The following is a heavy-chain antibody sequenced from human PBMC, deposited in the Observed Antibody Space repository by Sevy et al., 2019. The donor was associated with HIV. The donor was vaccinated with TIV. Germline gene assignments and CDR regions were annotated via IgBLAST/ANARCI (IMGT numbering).Heavy chain of an antibody. V-gene: IGHV3-43D*04. J-gene: IGHJ4*02. CDR3: AKDRGLTTVTMGFDY. CDR2: ISWDGGST. D-gene: IGHD4-17*01. CDR1: GFTFDDYA. Sequence: GGSLRLSCAASGFTFDDYAMHWVRQAPGKGLEWVSLISWDGGSTYYADSVKGRFTISRDNSKNSLYLQMNSLRAEDTALYYCAKDRGLTTVTMGFDYWGQGTLVTVSS.